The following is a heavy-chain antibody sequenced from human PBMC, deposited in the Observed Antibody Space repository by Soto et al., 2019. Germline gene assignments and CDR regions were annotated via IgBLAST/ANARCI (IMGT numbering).Heavy chain of an antibody. CDR3: ARTRGIAVAGRERNWFDP. CDR2: FDPEDGET. D-gene: IGHD6-19*01. CDR1: GYTLTELS. J-gene: IGHJ5*02. Sequence: GASVKVSCKVSGYTLTELSMHWVRQAPGKGLEWMGGFDPEDGETIYAQKFQGRVTMTEDTSTDTAYMELSSLRSEDTAVYYCARTRGIAVAGRERNWFDPWGQGTLVTVSS. V-gene: IGHV1-24*01.